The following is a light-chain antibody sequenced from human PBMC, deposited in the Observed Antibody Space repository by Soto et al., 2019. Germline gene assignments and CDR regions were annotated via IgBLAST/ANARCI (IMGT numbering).Light chain of an antibody. Sequence: QSALTQPASVSGSPGQSITISCTGTSSDVGPYNYVSWYQQHPGKAPKLMIYDVSNRPSGVSDRFSGSKSGNTASLTISGLQAEDEADYYCSSYTCSSTLLRVFGGGTKLTVL. CDR1: SSDVGPYNY. J-gene: IGLJ3*02. CDR3: SSYTCSSTLLRV. CDR2: DVS. V-gene: IGLV2-14*03.